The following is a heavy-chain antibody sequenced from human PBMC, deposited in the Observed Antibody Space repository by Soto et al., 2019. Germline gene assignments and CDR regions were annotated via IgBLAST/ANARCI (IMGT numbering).Heavy chain of an antibody. V-gene: IGHV4-30-2*01. D-gene: IGHD3-22*01. CDR3: ASGGVDYYDSSGYYLSPYYFDC. J-gene: IGHJ4*02. CDR2: IYHSGST. Sequence: SETLSLTCAVSGGSISSGGYSWSWIRQPPGKGQAWIGSIYHSGSTYYNPSLKSRVTISVDRSKNQFSLRLSSVTAADTAVYYCASGGVDYYDSSGYYLSPYYFDCWGQGTLVTVSS. CDR1: GGSISSGGYS.